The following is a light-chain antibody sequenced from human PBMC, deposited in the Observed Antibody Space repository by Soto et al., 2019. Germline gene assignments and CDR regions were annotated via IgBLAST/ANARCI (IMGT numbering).Light chain of an antibody. V-gene: IGKV3-20*01. CDR2: GAS. CDR1: HSVDSDG. J-gene: IGKJ2*01. CDR3: QQYRTLPRN. Sequence: IVLTQSPGTLSLSPGEGVTLSCRASHSVDSDGLAWYQQKPGQAPRLLIYGASTRAAGVPDRFSGTGSETDFTRTISSLEPEDFAVYYCQQYRTLPRNFGQGTKLEIK.